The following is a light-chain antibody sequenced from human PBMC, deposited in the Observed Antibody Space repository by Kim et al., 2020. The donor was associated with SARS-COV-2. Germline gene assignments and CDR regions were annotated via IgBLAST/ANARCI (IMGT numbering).Light chain of an antibody. CDR2: KAS. J-gene: IGKJ4*01. CDR1: QSISSW. CDR3: QQYNSWVT. Sequence: SASVGDRVTITCRASQSISSWVAWYQQKPGKAPKLLIYKASSLESGVPTRFSGSGSGTEFTLTISSLQPDDFATYYCQQYNSWVTFGGGTKVDIK. V-gene: IGKV1-5*03.